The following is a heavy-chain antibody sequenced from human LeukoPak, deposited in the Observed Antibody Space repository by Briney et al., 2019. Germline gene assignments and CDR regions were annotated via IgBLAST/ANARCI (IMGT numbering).Heavy chain of an antibody. D-gene: IGHD2-2*01. CDR3: ARRDPVVHFRRSIHG. J-gene: IGHJ6*02. Sequence: PEALCLTSVVSGGSTSGYFWSWSRQPPGKGLEWGGYIYYTGSTIYNPSLRSRVTMSVDVSKHQFSLDLTSVTAAGTAVYYCARRDPVVHFRRSIHGWGQATTVTVSS. V-gene: IGHV4-59*08. CDR1: GGSTSGYF. CDR2: IYYTGST.